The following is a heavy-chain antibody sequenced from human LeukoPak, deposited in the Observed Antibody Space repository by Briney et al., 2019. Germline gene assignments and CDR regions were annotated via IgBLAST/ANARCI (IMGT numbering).Heavy chain of an antibody. Sequence: GGSLRLSCEASGFTFTSYGISWVRQAPGQGLEWMGWISAYNGNTNYAQKLQGRVTMTTDTSTSTAYMELRSLRSDDTAVYYCARDTLVGATVFDYWGQGTLVTVSS. CDR1: GFTFTSYG. CDR3: ARDTLVGATVFDY. J-gene: IGHJ4*02. D-gene: IGHD1-26*01. V-gene: IGHV1-18*01. CDR2: ISAYNGNT.